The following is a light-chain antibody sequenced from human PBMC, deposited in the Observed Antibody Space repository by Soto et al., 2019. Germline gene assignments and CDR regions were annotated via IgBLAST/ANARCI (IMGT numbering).Light chain of an antibody. CDR3: QQYYKLPWT. CDR1: QSVSSN. V-gene: IGKV3-15*01. CDR2: GTS. J-gene: IGKJ1*01. Sequence: EIVMTQSPATLSVSPGERATLSCRASQSVSSNLAWYQQKPGQAPRLLIYGTSTRATGIPARFSGSGSGTEFTLTISSLQSEDCAVYCCQQYYKLPWTFGQGTKVEIK.